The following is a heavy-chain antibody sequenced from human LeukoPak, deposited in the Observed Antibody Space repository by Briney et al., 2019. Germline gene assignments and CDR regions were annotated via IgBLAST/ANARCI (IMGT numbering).Heavy chain of an antibody. Sequence: PSETLSLTCTVSGGSISSGDYYWSWIRQPPGKGLEWIGYIYYSGSTYYNPSLKSRVTISEDTSKNQFSLKLSSVTAADTAVYYCASTYYDSSGVLFDYWGQGTLVTVSS. J-gene: IGHJ4*02. V-gene: IGHV4-30-4*08. D-gene: IGHD3-22*01. CDR2: IYYSGST. CDR1: GGSISSGDYY. CDR3: ASTYYDSSGVLFDY.